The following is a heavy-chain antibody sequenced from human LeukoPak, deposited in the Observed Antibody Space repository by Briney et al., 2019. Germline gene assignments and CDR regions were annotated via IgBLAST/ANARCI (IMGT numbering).Heavy chain of an antibody. V-gene: IGHV3-43*02. J-gene: IGHJ4*02. D-gene: IGHD3-10*01. CDR1: GFTFDDSA. Sequence: PGGSQRLSCATSGFTFDDSAMHWVRQAPGKGLEWVSLISGDGGSTYYADSVKGRFTISRDNSKNSLYLQMNSLRTEDTALYYCAKDIGEQWFFDYWGQGTLVTVSS. CDR3: AKDIGEQWFFDY. CDR2: ISGDGGST.